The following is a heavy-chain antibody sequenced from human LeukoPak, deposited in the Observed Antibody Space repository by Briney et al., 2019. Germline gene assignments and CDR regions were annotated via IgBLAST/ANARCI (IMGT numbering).Heavy chain of an antibody. J-gene: IGHJ4*02. V-gene: IGHV3-74*01. D-gene: IGHD3-22*01. CDR3: AREGSYDRCGPDY. CDR2: IKTDGSST. CDR1: GFTFSGYW. Sequence: GGSLRLSCAASGFTFSGYWMHWVRQAPGKGLVWVSRIKTDGSSTYYADSVKGRFTISRDNAKNTLYLQLNSLRAEDTAVYYCAREGSYDRCGPDYWGQGTLVTVPS.